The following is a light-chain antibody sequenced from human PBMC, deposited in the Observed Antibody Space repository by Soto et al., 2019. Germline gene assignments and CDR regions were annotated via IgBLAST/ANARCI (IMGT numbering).Light chain of an antibody. CDR2: GAS. V-gene: IGKV3-20*01. J-gene: IGKJ1*01. CDR3: QQYGSATRT. Sequence: ESVFTQPPATLPLSPGERATLSFRASQSVSSNYLGWYQQKPCQAPRLSIDGASTRATGIPDRFSGSGSGTDFTLTISRLEPEDFAVYYCQQYGSATRTFGQGTKVDIK. CDR1: QSVSSNY.